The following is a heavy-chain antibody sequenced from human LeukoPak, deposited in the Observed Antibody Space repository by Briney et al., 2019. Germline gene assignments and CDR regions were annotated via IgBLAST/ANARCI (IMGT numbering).Heavy chain of an antibody. CDR1: GYTFTSYD. CDR2: IIPIFGTA. D-gene: IGHD6-19*01. CDR3: ARDSRLSSGWYNY. Sequence: ASVKVSCKASGYTFTSYDINWVRQAPGQGLEWMGRIIPIFGTANYAQKFQGRVTITTDESTSTAYMELSSLRSEDTAVYYCARDSRLSSGWYNYWGQGTLVTVSS. J-gene: IGHJ4*02. V-gene: IGHV1-69*05.